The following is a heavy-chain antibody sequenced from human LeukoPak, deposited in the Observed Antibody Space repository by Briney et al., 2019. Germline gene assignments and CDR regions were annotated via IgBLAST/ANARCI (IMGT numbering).Heavy chain of an antibody. CDR3: ARVGDALNDAFDI. CDR2: INPNSGGT. J-gene: IGHJ3*02. Sequence: ASVKVSCKASGYTFTGYYMNWVRQAPGQGLEWMGRINPNSGGTNYAKKFQGRVTMTRDTSISTAYMELSRLRSDDTAFYYCARVGDALNDAFDIWGQGTMVTVSS. V-gene: IGHV1-2*06. CDR1: GYTFTGYY. D-gene: IGHD1-26*01.